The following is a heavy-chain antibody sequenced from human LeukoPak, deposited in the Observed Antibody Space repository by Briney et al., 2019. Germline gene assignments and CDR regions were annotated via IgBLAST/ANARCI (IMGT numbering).Heavy chain of an antibody. Sequence: GRSLRLSCAASGFTFGSYAMHWVRQAPGKGLEWVGVISCDGSNKYDADSVKGPFTISRDNSKNTLYLQMNSLRAEHPAVYYCARPTSYTLWSGSPPPLSPFDYWGQGTLVTVSS. V-gene: IGHV3-30*04. CDR2: ISCDGSNK. CDR3: ARPTSYTLWSGSPPPLSPFDY. D-gene: IGHD3-3*01. CDR1: GFTFGSYA. J-gene: IGHJ4*02.